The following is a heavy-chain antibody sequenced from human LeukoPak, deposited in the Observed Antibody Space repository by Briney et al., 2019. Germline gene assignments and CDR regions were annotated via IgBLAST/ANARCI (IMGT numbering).Heavy chain of an antibody. CDR1: GGSFSGYY. D-gene: IGHD3-10*01. CDR2: INHSGST. CDR3: ARLLYGSGYDAFDI. Sequence: SETLSLTCAVHGGSFSGYYWSWIRQPPGKGLEWIGEINHSGSTNYNPSLKSRVTISVDTSKNQFSLKLSSVTAADTAVYYCARLLYGSGYDAFDIWGQGTMVTASS. J-gene: IGHJ3*02. V-gene: IGHV4-34*01.